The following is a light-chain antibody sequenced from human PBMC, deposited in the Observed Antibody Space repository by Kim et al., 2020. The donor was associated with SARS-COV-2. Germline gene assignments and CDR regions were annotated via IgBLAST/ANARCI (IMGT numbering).Light chain of an antibody. J-gene: IGKJ2*01. CDR3: RQALQTPYT. V-gene: IGKV2-28*01. Sequence: DTVMTQSPLSLPVTPGEPASISCRSSQSLLHSNGYNYLDWYLQKPGQSPQLLIYLGSNRASGVPDRFSGSGSGTDFTLKISRVEAEDVGVYYCRQALQTPYTFGQGTKLEI. CDR2: LGS. CDR1: QSLLHSNGYNY.